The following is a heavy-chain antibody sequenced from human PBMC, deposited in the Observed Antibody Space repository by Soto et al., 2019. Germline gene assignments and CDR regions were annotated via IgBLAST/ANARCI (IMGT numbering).Heavy chain of an antibody. CDR1: GYTFTSYD. V-gene: IGHV1-8*01. CDR3: ARSSLTYYDSSGYLSLDAFDF. CDR2: TNPNSGNT. J-gene: IGHJ3*01. Sequence: XAGQVSCKASGYTFTSYDNHLVRQATGQGLECMGWTNPNSGNTGYSQKFQGRVTMTRNTSISTAYMELSSLRSEDTAVYYCARSSLTYYDSSGYLSLDAFDFWGQGTMVTLSS. D-gene: IGHD3-22*01.